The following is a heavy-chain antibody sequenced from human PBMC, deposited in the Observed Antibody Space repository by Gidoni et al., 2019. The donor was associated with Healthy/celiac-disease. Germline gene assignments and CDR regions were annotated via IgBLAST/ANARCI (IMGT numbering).Heavy chain of an antibody. D-gene: IGHD5-12*01. CDR3: ARIPGYSGYEGDYYGMDA. J-gene: IGHJ6*02. V-gene: IGHV6-1*01. CDR1: GDSVSSNSAA. CDR2: TYYRSKWYN. Sequence: QVQLQQSGPGLVKPSQTLSLTCAISGDSVSSNSAAWNWIRQSPSRGLEWLGRTYYRSKWYNDYAVSVKSRITINPDTSKNQFSLQLNSVTPEDTAVYYCARIPGYSGYEGDYYGMDAWGQGTTVTVSS.